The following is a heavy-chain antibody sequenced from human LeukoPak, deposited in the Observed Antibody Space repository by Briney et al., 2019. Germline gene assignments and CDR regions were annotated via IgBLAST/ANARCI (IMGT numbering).Heavy chain of an antibody. D-gene: IGHD3-10*01. CDR1: GYTFTGYY. Sequence: ASVKVSCKASGYTFTGYYMHWVRQAPGQGLERMGWINPNSGGTNYAQKLQGRVTMTTDTSTSTAYMELRSLRSDDTAVYYCARDLAYYYGSGSYRWGQGTLVTVSS. V-gene: IGHV1-2*02. CDR2: INPNSGGT. CDR3: ARDLAYYYGSGSYR. J-gene: IGHJ4*02.